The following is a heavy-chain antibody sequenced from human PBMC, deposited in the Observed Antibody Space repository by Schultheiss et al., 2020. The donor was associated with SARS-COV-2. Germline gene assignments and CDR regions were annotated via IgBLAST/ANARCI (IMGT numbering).Heavy chain of an antibody. D-gene: IGHD5-18*01. J-gene: IGHJ3*02. CDR2: IWYDGSNK. CDR1: GFTFSNAW. Sequence: GESLKISCAASGFTFSNAWMSWVRQAPGKGLEWVAVIWYDGSNKYYADSVKGRFTISRDNSKNTLYLQMNSLRAEDTAVYYCAKDTAMGDDAFDIWGQGTMVTVSS. CDR3: AKDTAMGDDAFDI. V-gene: IGHV3-33*06.